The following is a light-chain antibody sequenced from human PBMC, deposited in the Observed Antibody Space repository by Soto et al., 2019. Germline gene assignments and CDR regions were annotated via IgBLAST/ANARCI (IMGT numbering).Light chain of an antibody. V-gene: IGKV3-20*01. CDR2: GAS. CDR3: QQFAISPYT. J-gene: IGKJ2*01. Sequence: EIVLTQSPDTLSLSPGERVTLSCRASQSVSSSYLAWYQHKLGQAPRLLIYGASTRATGIPDRFSGSGSGTDFTLTISTLEPEDFAVYYCQQFAISPYTFGQGTKLAIK. CDR1: QSVSSSY.